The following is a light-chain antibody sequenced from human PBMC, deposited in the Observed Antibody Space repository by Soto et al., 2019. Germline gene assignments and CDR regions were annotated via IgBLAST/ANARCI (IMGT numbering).Light chain of an antibody. CDR3: SSYAGGNNYV. CDR1: SSDVGGYKY. Sequence: QSVLTQPPSASGSPGQSVTISCTVTSSDVGGYKYVSWYQQYPGKAPKLMIYAVSKRPSGVPDRFSGSKSGNTASLTVSGLQAEDEADYYCSSYAGGNNYVFGTGTKVTVL. J-gene: IGLJ1*01. CDR2: AVS. V-gene: IGLV2-8*01.